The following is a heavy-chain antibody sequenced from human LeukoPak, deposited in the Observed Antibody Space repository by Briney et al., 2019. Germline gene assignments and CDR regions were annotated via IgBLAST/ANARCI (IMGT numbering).Heavy chain of an antibody. CDR3: ARDHEGGPA. V-gene: IGHV3-48*01. CDR1: GFTFSSYS. J-gene: IGHJ4*02. D-gene: IGHD3-16*01. CDR2: ISSSSSTM. Sequence: GGSLRLSCAASGFTFSSYSMNWVRQAPGKGLEWVSYISSSSSTMYYADSVKGRFTISRDSAKNSLYLQMNSLRAEDTAVYYCARDHEGGPAWGQGTLVTVSS.